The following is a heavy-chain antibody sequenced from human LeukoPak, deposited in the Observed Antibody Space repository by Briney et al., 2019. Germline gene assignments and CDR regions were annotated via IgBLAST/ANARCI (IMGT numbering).Heavy chain of an antibody. CDR2: ISSSRRYI. CDR3: ARDSRNPFDY. Sequence: GGSLRLSCAASGFTFSSYSMNWVRQAPGKGVEWDSSISSSRRYIYYADSVKGRFTISRDNAKNSLYLQMNSLRAEDTAVYYCARDSRNPFDYWGQGTLVTVSS. J-gene: IGHJ4*02. CDR1: GFTFSSYS. V-gene: IGHV3-21*01. D-gene: IGHD1-14*01.